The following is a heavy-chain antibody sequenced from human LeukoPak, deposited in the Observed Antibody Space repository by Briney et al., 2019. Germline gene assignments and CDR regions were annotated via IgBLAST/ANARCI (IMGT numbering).Heavy chain of an antibody. CDR3: ASTAVREHYFDY. Sequence: SQTLSLTCTVSGGSISSGDYYWSWIRQPPGKGLEWIGYIYYSGGTYYNPSLKSRVTIPVDTSKNQFSLKLSSVTAADTAVYYCASTAVREHYFDYWGQGTLVTVSS. J-gene: IGHJ4*02. CDR1: GGSISSGDYY. D-gene: IGHD5-24*01. CDR2: IYYSGGT. V-gene: IGHV4-30-4*01.